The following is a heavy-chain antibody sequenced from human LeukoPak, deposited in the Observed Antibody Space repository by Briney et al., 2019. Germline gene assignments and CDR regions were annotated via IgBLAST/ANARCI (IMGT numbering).Heavy chain of an antibody. Sequence: GSLRLSCAASGFTFSNAWMSWIGQPPGKGLEWIGEINHSGSTNYNPSLKSRVTISADRSKNQFSLKLSSVTAADTAVYYCAKGAGPPWFDPWGPGTVVTVSS. CDR3: AKGAGPPWFDP. CDR1: GFTFSNAW. J-gene: IGHJ5*02. D-gene: IGHD6-19*01. CDR2: INHSGST. V-gene: IGHV4-34*01.